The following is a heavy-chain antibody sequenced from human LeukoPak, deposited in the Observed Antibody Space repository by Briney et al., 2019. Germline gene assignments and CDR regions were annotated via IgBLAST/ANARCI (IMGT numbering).Heavy chain of an antibody. Sequence: PSETLSLTCTVSGGSISSYYWSWIRQPPGKGLEWIGYIYYSGSTNYNPSLKSRVTISVDTSKNQFSLKLSSVTAADTAVYYCARMYSGSQESDYWGQGTLVTVSS. CDR2: IYYSGST. D-gene: IGHD1-26*01. CDR3: ARMYSGSQESDY. CDR1: GGSISSYY. V-gene: IGHV4-59*01. J-gene: IGHJ4*02.